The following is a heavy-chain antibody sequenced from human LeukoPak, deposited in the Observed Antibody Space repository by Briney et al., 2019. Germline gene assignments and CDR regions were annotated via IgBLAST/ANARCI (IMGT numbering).Heavy chain of an antibody. D-gene: IGHD5-24*01. Sequence: PSETLSLTCTVSGGSFSSYYWSWIRQPPGKGLEWIGYIYYSGSTNYNPSLKSRVTISVDTSKNQFSLKLSSVTAADTAVYYCARGGEMATTQALDYWGEGTLVTVSS. CDR3: ARGGEMATTQALDY. J-gene: IGHJ4*02. CDR2: IYYSGST. CDR1: GGSFSSYY. V-gene: IGHV4-59*08.